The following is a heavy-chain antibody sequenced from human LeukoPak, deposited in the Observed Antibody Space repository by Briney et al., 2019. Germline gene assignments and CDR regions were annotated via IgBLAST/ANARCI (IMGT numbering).Heavy chain of an antibody. Sequence: GGSLRLSCAASGFTFSDYYMSWIRQAPGKGLEWVSYICDSGRTIYYADSVKGRFTISRDNAKNSVYLQMNNLGAEDTAVNYCARDRLGDYDHSGYYDKWGQGTLVAVSS. CDR1: GFTFSDYY. V-gene: IGHV3-11*01. CDR3: ARDRLGDYDHSGYYDK. J-gene: IGHJ4*02. CDR2: ICDSGRTI. D-gene: IGHD3-22*01.